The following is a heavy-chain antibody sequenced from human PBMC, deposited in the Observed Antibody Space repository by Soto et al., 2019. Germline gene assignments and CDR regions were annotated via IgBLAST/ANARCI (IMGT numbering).Heavy chain of an antibody. D-gene: IGHD3-16*01. J-gene: IGHJ4*02. CDR1: GYTFTHYF. V-gene: IGHV1-2*02. CDR3: ARVPGHKNSRGVF. CDR2: INPKSGDT. Sequence: QVRLMQSGPEVRRPGASVTVSCKASGYTFTHYFIHWVRRAPGQGLEWMGYINPKSGDTHYSQTFRGRVSMTRDTSTDTANAGLRSLKSDDTAVYFCARVPGHKNSRGVFWGQGTRITVSS.